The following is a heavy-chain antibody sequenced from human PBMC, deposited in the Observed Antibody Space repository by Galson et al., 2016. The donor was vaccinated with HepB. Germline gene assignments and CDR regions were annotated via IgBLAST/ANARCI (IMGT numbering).Heavy chain of an antibody. D-gene: IGHD1-26*01. CDR3: AREWRGWCVVGGDTTYKHDLAF. J-gene: IGHJ6*02. CDR2: INQDGSEK. CDR1: GFGFSAYW. Sequence: SLRLSCAVSGFGFSAYWMTWVRQAPGKGLEWVANINQDGSEKNYVDSVKGRFTISRDNAKNSMYLQMNTLRAEDTAVYYCAREWRGWCVVGGDTTYKHDLAFWCQGNTVTV. V-gene: IGHV3-7*03.